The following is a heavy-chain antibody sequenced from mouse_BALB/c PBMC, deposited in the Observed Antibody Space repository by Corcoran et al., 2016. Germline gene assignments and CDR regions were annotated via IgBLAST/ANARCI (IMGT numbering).Heavy chain of an antibody. J-gene: IGHJ2*01. Sequence: EVQLQQSGPELVKPGASVKISCKASGYTFTDYYMNWVKQSHGKSLEWIGDINPNNGGTSYNQKFKGKATLTVDKSSSTAYMELRSLTSEDSAVYYCARGIFDYYGSSYYFDYWGQGTTLTVSS. CDR2: INPNNGGT. V-gene: IGHV1-26*01. CDR1: GYTFTDYY. CDR3: ARGIFDYYGSSYYFDY. D-gene: IGHD1-1*01.